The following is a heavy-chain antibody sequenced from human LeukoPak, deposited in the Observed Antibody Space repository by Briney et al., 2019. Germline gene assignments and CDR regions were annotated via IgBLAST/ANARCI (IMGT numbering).Heavy chain of an antibody. V-gene: IGHV1-46*01. Sequence: ASVKVSFKASGYTFTSYYMYWVRQAPGQGLEWMGIIIPSDGSTSYAQKFQGRVTMTRDTSTSTVYMELSSLRSEDTAVYYCARGKVVTMVRGVIITYFDYWGQGTLVTVSS. J-gene: IGHJ4*02. CDR3: ARGKVVTMVRGVIITYFDY. CDR2: IIPSDGST. D-gene: IGHD3-10*01. CDR1: GYTFTSYY.